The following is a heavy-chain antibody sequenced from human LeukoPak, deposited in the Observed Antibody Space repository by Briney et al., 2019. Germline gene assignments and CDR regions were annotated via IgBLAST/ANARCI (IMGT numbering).Heavy chain of an antibody. D-gene: IGHD3-9*01. J-gene: IGHJ4*02. CDR1: GYTFTSYG. CDR2: ISAYNGNT. V-gene: IGHV1-18*04. Sequence: ASVKVSCKASGYTFTSYGISWVRQAPGQGLEWMGWISAYNGNTNYGQKLQGRVTMTTDTSTSTAYMELRSLRSDDTAVYYCARDLSHYDIMTGYDYWGQGTLVTVSS. CDR3: ARDLSHYDIMTGYDY.